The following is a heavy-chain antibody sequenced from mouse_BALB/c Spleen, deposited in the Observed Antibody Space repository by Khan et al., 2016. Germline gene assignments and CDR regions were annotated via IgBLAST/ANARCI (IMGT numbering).Heavy chain of an antibody. CDR2: IYPYNGGT. V-gene: IGHV1S29*02. CDR3: ANDYAWFAY. D-gene: IGHD2-4*01. J-gene: IGHJ3*01. CDR1: RYTFTDNN. Sequence: EVQLQESGPELVKPGASVKISCKASRYTFTDNNIHWLKQSHGKSLEWIGYIYPYNGGTGYNQKFKNRATLTVDDSSNTAYMDLRSLTSEDSAVYYCANDYAWFAYWGQGTLVTVSA.